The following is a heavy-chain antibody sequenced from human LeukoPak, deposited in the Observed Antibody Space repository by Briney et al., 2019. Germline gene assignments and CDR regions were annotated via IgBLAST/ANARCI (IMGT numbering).Heavy chain of an antibody. D-gene: IGHD4-17*01. CDR2: INHSGST. CDR1: GGSFSGYY. CDR3: ARGVRYYGDPACFDY. J-gene: IGHJ4*02. V-gene: IGHV4-34*01. Sequence: SETLSLTCAVYGGSFSGYYWSWIRQPPGKGLEWIGEINHSGSTNYNPSLKSRVTISVDTSKNQFSLKLSSVTAADTAAYYCARGVRYYGDPACFDYWGQGTLVTVSS.